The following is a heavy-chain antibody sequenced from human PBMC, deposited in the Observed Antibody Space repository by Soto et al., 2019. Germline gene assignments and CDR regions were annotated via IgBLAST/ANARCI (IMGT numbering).Heavy chain of an antibody. Sequence: EVQLLESGGGWVQPGGSQRLSCAASGFTFSSYAMSWVRQAPGKGLEWVSAISGSGGSTYYADSVKGRFTISRDNSKNTLYLQMNSLRAEDTAVYYCANEVGLPPLRDDPHWGQGTLVTVSS. CDR2: ISGSGGST. CDR1: GFTFSSYA. V-gene: IGHV3-23*01. J-gene: IGHJ4*02. CDR3: ANEVGLPPLRDDPH. D-gene: IGHD1-26*01.